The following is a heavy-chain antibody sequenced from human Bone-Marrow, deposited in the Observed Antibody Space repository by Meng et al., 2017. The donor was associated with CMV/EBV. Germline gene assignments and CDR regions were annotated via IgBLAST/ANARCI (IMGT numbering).Heavy chain of an antibody. J-gene: IGHJ4*02. Sequence: ASVKVSCKAPGYTFTGYYIHWVRQAPGQGLEWMGWTNPNSGGTNYAQKFQGRVTMTRDTSISTAYMELSRLRSDETAVYYWTRGKGELLYYFDYCGQGTLVTVSS. CDR1: GYTFTGYY. CDR3: TRGKGELLYYFDY. V-gene: IGHV1-2*02. D-gene: IGHD3-10*01. CDR2: TNPNSGGT.